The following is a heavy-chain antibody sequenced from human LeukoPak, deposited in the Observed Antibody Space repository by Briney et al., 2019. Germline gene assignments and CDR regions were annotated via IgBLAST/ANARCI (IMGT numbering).Heavy chain of an antibody. V-gene: IGHV4-34*01. CDR3: ARDGDYGGNYFDY. D-gene: IGHD4-23*01. J-gene: IGHJ4*02. CDR2: INHSGST. CDR1: GGSFSGYY. Sequence: PSENLSLTCAVYGGSFSGYYWSWIRQPPGKGLEWIGEINHSGSTNYNPSLKSRVTISVDTSKNQFSLKLSSVTAADTAVYYCARDGDYGGNYFDYWGQGTLVTVSS.